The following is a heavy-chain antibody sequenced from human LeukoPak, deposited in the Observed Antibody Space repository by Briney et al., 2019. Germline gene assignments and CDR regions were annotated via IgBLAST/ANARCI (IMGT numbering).Heavy chain of an antibody. D-gene: IGHD3-3*01. Sequence: SVKVSCKASGGTFSSYAISWVRQAPGQGLEWMGRIIPILGIANYAQKFQGRVTITADKSTSTAYMELSSLRSEDTAVYYCARVTMYYGMDVWGQGTTVTVSS. CDR2: IIPILGIA. V-gene: IGHV1-69*04. J-gene: IGHJ6*02. CDR1: GGTFSSYA. CDR3: ARVTMYYGMDV.